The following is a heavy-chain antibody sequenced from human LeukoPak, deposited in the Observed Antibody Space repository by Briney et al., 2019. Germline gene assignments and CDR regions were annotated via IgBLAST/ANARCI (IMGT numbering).Heavy chain of an antibody. V-gene: IGHV3-74*01. CDR3: ARGWGDSSGYYPAQTAFDY. CDR1: GFTFSDTW. Sequence: GGSLRLSCAASGFTFSDTWMHWVRQVPGKGLVWVSRIRSDGSDARYAESVKGRFTISRDNAKNTLYLQMNSLRAEDTAVYYCARGWGDSSGYYPAQTAFDYWGQGTLVTVSS. J-gene: IGHJ4*02. D-gene: IGHD3-22*01. CDR2: IRSDGSDA.